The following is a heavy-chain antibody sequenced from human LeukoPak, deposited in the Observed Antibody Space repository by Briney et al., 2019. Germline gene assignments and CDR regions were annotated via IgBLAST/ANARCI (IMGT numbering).Heavy chain of an antibody. Sequence: PGGSLRLSCASGFSVSSSGMHWVRQAPGKGLEWVAFIRYDGSNKYYADSVKGRFTISRDNSKNTLYLQMNSLRAEDTAVYYCAKDRGWGQGTLVTVTS. CDR2: IRYDGSNK. V-gene: IGHV3-30*02. CDR3: AKDRG. J-gene: IGHJ4*02. CDR1: GFSVSSSG.